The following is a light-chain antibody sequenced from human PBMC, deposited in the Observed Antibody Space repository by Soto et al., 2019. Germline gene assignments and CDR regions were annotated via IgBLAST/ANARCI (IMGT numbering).Light chain of an antibody. J-gene: IGKJ5*01. CDR2: DTS. CDR3: QQYGSSPIT. Sequence: IVLTQSPATLSLSPGETATLSCGASQGVSSSCVAWYQHKPGLAPRLLIHDTSSRAIGIPDRLSGSKSGTNFTLTIRRMEPEDVGMYYCQQYGSSPITFGQGTRLDMK. V-gene: IGKV3D-20*01. CDR1: QGVSSSC.